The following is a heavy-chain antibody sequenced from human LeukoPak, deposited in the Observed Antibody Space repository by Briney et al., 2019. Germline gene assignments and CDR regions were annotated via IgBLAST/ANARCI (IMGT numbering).Heavy chain of an antibody. J-gene: IGHJ4*02. CDR3: ITARNFYDGSGFYYYIDF. Sequence: GGSLRLSCAASGFTSTNTWMTWVRQAPGKGLEWVGHIKSKTDGGTTDYAAPVKGRFTISRDDSKNTLYLQMNSLMTEDTAVYYCITARNFYDGSGFYYYIDFWGQGTLVTVSS. CDR1: GFTSTNTW. CDR2: IKSKTDGGTT. D-gene: IGHD3-22*01. V-gene: IGHV3-15*01.